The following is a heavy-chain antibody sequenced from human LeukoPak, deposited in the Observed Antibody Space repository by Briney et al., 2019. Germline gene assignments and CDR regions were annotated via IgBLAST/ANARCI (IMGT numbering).Heavy chain of an antibody. CDR3: ARAITFGWYFDY. J-gene: IGHJ4*02. V-gene: IGHV4-38-2*02. CDR2: IYHSGST. D-gene: IGHD3-16*01. Sequence: PSETLSLTCTVSGYSISSGYYWGWIRQPPGKGLEWIGSIYHSGSTYYNPSLKSRVTISVDTSKNQFSLKLSSVTAADTAVYYCARAITFGWYFDYWGQGTLVTVSS. CDR1: GYSISSGYY.